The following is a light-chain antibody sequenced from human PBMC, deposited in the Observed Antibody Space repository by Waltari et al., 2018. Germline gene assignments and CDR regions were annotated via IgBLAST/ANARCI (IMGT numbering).Light chain of an antibody. CDR2: ESN. Sequence: QPASVSGSPGQSITISCTGTASDIGGYNYVSWYQQHPGSAPKLLIFESNNRPSGVSARFSGSKSGNTASLTISGLQAADEAYYYCSSYTNTNTLDVFGSGTKVTVL. CDR1: ASDIGGYNY. CDR3: SSYTNTNTLDV. J-gene: IGLJ1*01. V-gene: IGLV2-14*01.